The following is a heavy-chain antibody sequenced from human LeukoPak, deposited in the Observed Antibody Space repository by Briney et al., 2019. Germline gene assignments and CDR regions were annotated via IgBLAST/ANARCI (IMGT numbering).Heavy chain of an antibody. V-gene: IGHV3-30*02. CDR1: GFTFSSYG. D-gene: IGHD6-13*01. CDR3: ARDWERIAARGSPFDY. J-gene: IGHJ4*02. CDR2: IRYDGSNK. Sequence: GGSLRLSCAASGFTFSSYGMHWVRQAPGKGLEWVAFIRYDGSNKYYADSVKGRFTISRDNAKNSLYLQMNSLRAEDTAVYYCARDWERIAARGSPFDYWGQGTLVTVAS.